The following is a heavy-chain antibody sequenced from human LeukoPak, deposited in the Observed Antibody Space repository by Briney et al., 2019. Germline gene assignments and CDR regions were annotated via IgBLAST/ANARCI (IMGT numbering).Heavy chain of an antibody. V-gene: IGHV1-18*01. CDR3: ARVTAAFTIFGVVAPGWFDP. CDR2: ISAYNGNT. CDR1: GYTFTSYG. Sequence: GASVTVSCKASGYTFTSYGISWVRQAPGQGLEWMGWISAYNGNTNYAQKLQGRVTMTTDTSTSTAYMELRSLRSDDTAVYYCARVTAAFTIFGVVAPGWFDPWGQGTLVTVSS. D-gene: IGHD3-3*01. J-gene: IGHJ5*02.